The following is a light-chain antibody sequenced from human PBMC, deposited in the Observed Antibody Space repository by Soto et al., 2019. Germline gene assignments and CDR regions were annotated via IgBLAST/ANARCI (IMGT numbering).Light chain of an antibody. V-gene: IGKV3-15*01. Sequence: EFVLTQSPATLSLSPGERSTLSFSSSQSVSSYLAWYQQKPGQAPRLLIYGASTRATGIPARFSGSGSGTEFTLTISSLQSEDFAVYYCQQYNNWPPITFGQGTRLEIK. J-gene: IGKJ5*01. CDR1: QSVSSY. CDR3: QQYNNWPPIT. CDR2: GAS.